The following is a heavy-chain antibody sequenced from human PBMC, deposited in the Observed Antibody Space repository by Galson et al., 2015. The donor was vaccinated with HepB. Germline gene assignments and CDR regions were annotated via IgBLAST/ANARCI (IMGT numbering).Heavy chain of an antibody. J-gene: IGHJ4*02. CDR1: GFAFSTYW. Sequence: SLRLSCAASGFAFSTYWMHWVRQVPGQGLVWVSRINIDGTSTSYADSVKGRFTVSRDNAKNTLYLQMNSLRGEDTAVYYCARDYSRVATAGTGDWGQGTLVTVSS. CDR2: INIDGTST. V-gene: IGHV3-74*01. D-gene: IGHD6-13*01. CDR3: ARDYSRVATAGTGD.